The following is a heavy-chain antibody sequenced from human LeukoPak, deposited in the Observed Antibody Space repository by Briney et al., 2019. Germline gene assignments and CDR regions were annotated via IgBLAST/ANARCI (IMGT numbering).Heavy chain of an antibody. Sequence: SETLSLTCAVYGGSFSGYYWSWIRQPPGKGLEWIGNIFYSGSTYYSPSLRSRVTISLDTSRNQFSLKLNSVTAADTAVCYCAKSNGYGLVDIWGQGTMVTVSS. D-gene: IGHD3-10*01. CDR1: GGSFSGYY. CDR3: AKSNGYGLVDI. J-gene: IGHJ3*02. CDR2: IFYSGST. V-gene: IGHV4-34*12.